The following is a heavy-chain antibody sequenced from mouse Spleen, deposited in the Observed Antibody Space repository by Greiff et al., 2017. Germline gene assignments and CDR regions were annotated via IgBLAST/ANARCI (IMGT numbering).Heavy chain of an antibody. Sequence: EVKLMESGGGLVQPGGSLSLSCAASGFTFTDYYMSWVRQPPGKALEWLGFIRNKANGYTTEYSASVKGRFTISRDNSQSILYLQMNALRAEDSATYYCASYDYGGAMDYWGQGTSVTVSS. J-gene: IGHJ4*01. V-gene: IGHV7-3*01. CDR1: GFTFTDYY. D-gene: IGHD2-4*01. CDR3: ASYDYGGAMDY. CDR2: IRNKANGYTT.